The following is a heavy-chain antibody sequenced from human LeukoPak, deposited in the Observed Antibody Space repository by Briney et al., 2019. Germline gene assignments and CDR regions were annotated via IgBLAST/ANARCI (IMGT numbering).Heavy chain of an antibody. J-gene: IGHJ4*02. V-gene: IGHV4-34*01. Sequence: SETLSLTCTVYGGSFSGYYRSWIRQPPGRGLEWIGEINHSGSINYNPSLKSRVTISVDTSKNQFSLKLSSVTAADTAVYYCARARSGKWGSDYWGQGTLVTVSS. CDR3: ARARSGKWGSDY. D-gene: IGHD1-26*01. CDR1: GGSFSGYY. CDR2: INHSGSI.